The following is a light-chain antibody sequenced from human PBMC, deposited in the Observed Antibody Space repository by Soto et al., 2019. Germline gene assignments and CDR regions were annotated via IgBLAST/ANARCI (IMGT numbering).Light chain of an antibody. V-gene: IGKV1-5*03. J-gene: IGKJ4*01. CDR1: QSISRW. CDR2: KAA. CDR3: QQHDSYPLT. Sequence: DIQMTQSPSTLSASVGDRVTITGRARQSISRWLAGYQHKPGKAPNLPIYKAASLESGVPSRFSDSGSGTEFTLNVSSLQPDDFTTYSCQQHDSYPLTFGGRTKVQIK.